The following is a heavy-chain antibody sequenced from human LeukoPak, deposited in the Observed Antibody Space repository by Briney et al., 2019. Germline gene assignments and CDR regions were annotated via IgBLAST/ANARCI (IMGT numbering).Heavy chain of an antibody. J-gene: IGHJ4*02. CDR1: GGSISSYY. CDR3: AREGGPYCGGDCYSYYFDY. Sequence: PSETLSLTCTVSGGSISSYYWSWIRQPPGKGLEWIGYIYYSGSTNYNPSLKSRVTISVDTSKNQFSLKLSSVTAADTAVYYCAREGGPYCGGDCYSYYFDYWGQGTLVTVSS. D-gene: IGHD2-21*02. V-gene: IGHV4-59*01. CDR2: IYYSGST.